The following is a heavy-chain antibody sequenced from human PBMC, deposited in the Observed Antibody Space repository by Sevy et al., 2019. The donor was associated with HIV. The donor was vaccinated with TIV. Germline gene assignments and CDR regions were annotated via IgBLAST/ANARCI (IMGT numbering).Heavy chain of an antibody. J-gene: IGHJ4*02. D-gene: IGHD1-7*01. CDR2: ISWNSDSV. CDR1: GFTFDEYA. CDR3: AKAITGITSGSFDY. V-gene: IGHV3-9*01. Sequence: GGSLRLSCAASGFTFDEYALHWVRQAPGKGLEWVSGISWNSDSVHYADSVKGRFTISRDNANNSLYLHMDRLGIADTALYYCAKAITGITSGSFDYWGQGALVTVSS.